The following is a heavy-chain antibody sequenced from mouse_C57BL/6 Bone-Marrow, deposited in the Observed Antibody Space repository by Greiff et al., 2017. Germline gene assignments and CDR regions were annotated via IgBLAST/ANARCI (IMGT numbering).Heavy chain of an antibody. CDR1: GFNIKDYY. Sequence: VQLQQSGAELVKPGASVKLSCTASGFNIKDYYMHWVKQRTEQGLEWIGRIDPGDGETKYAPKFPGKAPITADPSSNTAYLQLSSLTSEDTAVYYCARDDYDFFYAMDYWGQGTSVTVSS. V-gene: IGHV14-2*01. J-gene: IGHJ4*01. CDR3: ARDDYDFFYAMDY. D-gene: IGHD2-4*01. CDR2: IDPGDGET.